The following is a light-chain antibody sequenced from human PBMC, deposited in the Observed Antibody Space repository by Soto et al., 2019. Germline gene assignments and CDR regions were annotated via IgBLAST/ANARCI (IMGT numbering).Light chain of an antibody. J-gene: IGKJ5*01. CDR3: QQRYNWPIT. Sequence: EIVWTQSPGTLSLSPGERATLSCRASQSVSNNYLAWYQQKPGQAPRLLIYGASNRATGIPDRFSGSGSGTDFTLTISSLEPEDFSVYYCQQRYNWPITFGQGTRLEIK. CDR2: GAS. CDR1: QSVSNNY. V-gene: IGKV3D-20*02.